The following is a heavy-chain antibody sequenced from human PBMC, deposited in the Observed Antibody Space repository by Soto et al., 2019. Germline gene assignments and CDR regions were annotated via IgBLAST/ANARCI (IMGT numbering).Heavy chain of an antibody. Sequence: QVQLVESGGGVVQPGTSLRLSCAASGFIFSNYGMHWVHQAPGKGLEWVAVIWYDGNNKYYADSVKGRFTISRDNSKNTLYLQANSLRDEDTAVYYCARDEYCHTGSCRFMDVWGQGTTVTVSS. CDR1: GFIFSNYG. CDR2: IWYDGNNK. V-gene: IGHV3-33*01. CDR3: ARDEYCHTGSCRFMDV. D-gene: IGHD2-15*01. J-gene: IGHJ6*02.